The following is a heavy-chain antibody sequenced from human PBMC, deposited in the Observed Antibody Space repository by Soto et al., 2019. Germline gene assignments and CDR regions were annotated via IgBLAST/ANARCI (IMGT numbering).Heavy chain of an antibody. CDR2: IHSDGSST. J-gene: IGHJ3*01. CDR1: GFTFSYYW. D-gene: IGHD1-26*01. CDR3: ARGDRGAFDL. V-gene: IGHV3-74*01. Sequence: EVQLLESGGGLVQPGESLRLSCAASGFTFSYYWMHWVRQAPGMGLVWVSRIHSDGSSTTYADSVKGRFTISRDNARNTLYLQMNSLRDEDTDVYYCARGDRGAFDLWGQGTVVTVSS.